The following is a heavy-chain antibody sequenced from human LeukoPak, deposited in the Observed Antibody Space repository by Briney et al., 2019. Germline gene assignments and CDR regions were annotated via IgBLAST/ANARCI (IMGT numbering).Heavy chain of an antibody. Sequence: SETLSLTCTVSGDSISNYYWSWIRQPAGKGLEWIGRIYTSGSTNYNPSLKSRVTMSVDTSKNQFSLKLSSVSAADTAVYYCARESHYGANLFSFYFDYWGQGILVTVSS. CDR1: GDSISNYY. D-gene: IGHD4/OR15-4a*01. V-gene: IGHV4-4*07. CDR3: ARESHYGANLFSFYFDY. J-gene: IGHJ4*02. CDR2: IYTSGST.